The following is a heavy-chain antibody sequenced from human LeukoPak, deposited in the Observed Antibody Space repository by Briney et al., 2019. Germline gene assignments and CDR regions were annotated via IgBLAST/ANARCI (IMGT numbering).Heavy chain of an antibody. D-gene: IGHD4-17*01. CDR3: TRVNGDYADAFDI. CDR2: IRSKAYGGTT. Sequence: PGGSLRLSCTASGFTFCDYAMSWVRQAPGKGLEGVGFIRSKAYGGTTEYAASVKGRFTISRDDSKSIAYLQMNSLKTEDTAVYYCTRVNGDYADAFDIWGQGTMVTVSS. CDR1: GFTFCDYA. J-gene: IGHJ3*02. V-gene: IGHV3-49*04.